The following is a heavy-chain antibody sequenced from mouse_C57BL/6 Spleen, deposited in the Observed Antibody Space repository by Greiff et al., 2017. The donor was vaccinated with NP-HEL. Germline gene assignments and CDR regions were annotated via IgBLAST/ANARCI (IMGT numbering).Heavy chain of an antibody. CDR1: GFSFTSYA. CDR2: IWTGGGT. Sequence: QVQLVESGPGLVAPSQSLSITCTVPGFSFTSYAISWVRQPPGKGLEWLGVIWTGGGTTYNSALKSRLSISKDNSKSQVFLKMNSLQTDDTAMYYCACLYYGSSYPIYYAMAYWGQGTTVTVSS. V-gene: IGHV2-9-1*01. D-gene: IGHD1-1*01. J-gene: IGHJ4*01. CDR3: ACLYYGSSYPIYYAMAY.